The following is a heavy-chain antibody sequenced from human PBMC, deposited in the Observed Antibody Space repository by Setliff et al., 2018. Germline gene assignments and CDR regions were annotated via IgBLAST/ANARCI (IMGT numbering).Heavy chain of an antibody. CDR2: IYYSGST. J-gene: IGHJ3*02. Sequence: LSLTCTVSGGSISSGGYYWSWIRQHPGKGLEWIGYIYYSGSTYYNPSLKSRVTISVDTSKNQFSLKLSSVTAADTAVYYCARDPLTTTVRHAFDIWGQGTMVTVSS. CDR3: ARDPLTTTVRHAFDI. D-gene: IGHD4-4*01. CDR1: GGSISSGGYY. V-gene: IGHV4-31*03.